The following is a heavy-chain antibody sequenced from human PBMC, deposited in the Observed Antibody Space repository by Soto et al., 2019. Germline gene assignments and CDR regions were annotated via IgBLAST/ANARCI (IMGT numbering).Heavy chain of an antibody. J-gene: IGHJ5*02. Sequence: SVKVSCKASGDTFSSYAISWVRQAPGQGLEWMGGIIPIFGTANYAQKFQGRVTITADESTSTAYMELSSLRSEDTAVYYCARGRSLDGALTWFDPWGQGTLVTVSS. CDR2: IIPIFGTA. D-gene: IGHD7-27*01. CDR1: GDTFSSYA. V-gene: IGHV1-69*13. CDR3: ARGRSLDGALTWFDP.